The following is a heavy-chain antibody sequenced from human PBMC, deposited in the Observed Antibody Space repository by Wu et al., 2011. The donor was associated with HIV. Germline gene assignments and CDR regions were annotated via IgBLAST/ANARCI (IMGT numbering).Heavy chain of an antibody. Sequence: VQLVQSGAEVKXPGESLKISCKGSGYTFSSHWIAWVRQKPGKGLEWMGIIYPGDSETNYSPSFQGQVTISADRSINTAYLQWSSLKASDTAMYYCARQPNYMDVWGKGTAVTVSS. CDR3: ARQPNYMDV. J-gene: IGHJ6*03. CDR1: GYTFSSHW. V-gene: IGHV5-51*01. CDR2: IYPGDSET.